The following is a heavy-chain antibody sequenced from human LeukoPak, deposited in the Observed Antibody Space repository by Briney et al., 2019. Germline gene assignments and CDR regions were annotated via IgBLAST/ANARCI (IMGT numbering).Heavy chain of an antibody. CDR3: AKNYGGNINWFDP. J-gene: IGHJ5*02. CDR2: IIPIFGTA. D-gene: IGHD4-23*01. V-gene: IGHV1-69*05. CDR1: GGTFSSYA. Sequence: ASVKVSCKASGGTFSSYAISRVRQAPGQGLGWMGGIIPIFGTANYAQKFQGRVTITTDESTSTAYMELSSLRSEDTAVYYCAKNYGGNINWFDPWGQGTLVTVSS.